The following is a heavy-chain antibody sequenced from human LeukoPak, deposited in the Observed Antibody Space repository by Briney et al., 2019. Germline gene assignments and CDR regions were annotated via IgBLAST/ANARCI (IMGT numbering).Heavy chain of an antibody. Sequence: PGGSLRLSCAASGFTFSSYGMHWVRQAPGKGLEWVAFIRYDGSNKYYADSVKGRFTISRDNSKNTLYLQMNSLRAEDTAVYYCAKDRYRPTVVTPIHYWGQGTLVTVSS. CDR1: GFTFSSYG. D-gene: IGHD4-23*01. J-gene: IGHJ4*02. CDR3: AKDRYRPTVVTPIHY. V-gene: IGHV3-30*02. CDR2: IRYDGSNK.